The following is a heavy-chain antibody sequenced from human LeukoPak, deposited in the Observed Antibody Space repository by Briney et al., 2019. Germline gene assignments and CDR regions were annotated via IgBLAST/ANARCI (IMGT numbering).Heavy chain of an antibody. CDR2: INHSGST. J-gene: IGHJ5*02. Sequence: SETLSLTCAVYGGSFSGYYWSWIRQPPGKGLEWIGEINHSGSTNYNPSLKSRVTISVDTSKNQFSLQLNSVTPEDTAVYYCARSLLRYFDRKRYNWFDPWGQGTLVTVSS. CDR1: GGSFSGYY. V-gene: IGHV4-34*01. D-gene: IGHD3-9*01. CDR3: ARSLLRYFDRKRYNWFDP.